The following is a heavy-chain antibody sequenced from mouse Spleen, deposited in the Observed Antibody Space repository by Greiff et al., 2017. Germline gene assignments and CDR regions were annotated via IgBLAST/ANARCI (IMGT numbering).Heavy chain of an antibody. CDR1: GYTFTDYY. V-gene: IGHV1-77*01. D-gene: IGHD2-3*01. CDR3: ARVYDGYPAY. Sequence: QVQLQQSGAELARPGASVKLSCKASGYTFTDYYINWVKQRTGQGLEWIGEIYPGSGNTYYNEKFKGKATLTADKSSSTAYMQLSSLTSEDSAVYFCARVYDGYPAYWGQGTLVTVSA. J-gene: IGHJ3*01. CDR2: IYPGSGNT.